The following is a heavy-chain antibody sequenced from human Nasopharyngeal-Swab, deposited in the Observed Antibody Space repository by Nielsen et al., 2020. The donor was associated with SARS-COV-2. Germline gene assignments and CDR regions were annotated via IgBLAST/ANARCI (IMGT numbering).Heavy chain of an antibody. V-gene: IGHV3-21*01. CDR1: GFTFSDYS. Sequence: GESLKISCAASGFTFSDYSMNWVRQTPGKELAWVSSITSSSRYIYYADSVKGRFTISRDNGKNSLYLQMSSLRAEDTAVYYCVRALNDNGDYVGDYWGQGTLVTVSS. CDR2: ITSSSRYI. J-gene: IGHJ4*02. CDR3: VRALNDNGDYVGDY. D-gene: IGHD4-17*01.